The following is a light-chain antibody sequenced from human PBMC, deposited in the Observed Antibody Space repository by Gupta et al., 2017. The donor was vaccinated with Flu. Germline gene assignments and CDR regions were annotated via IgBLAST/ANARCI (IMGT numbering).Light chain of an antibody. Sequence: QSALTQPRSVSASPGQSVTFSCTATTSDVGGYDYVSWYQHHPGKAPKLMIYNVNQRPSGLPDRFSGSKSGNTASLTIFGLPAEDDADYYCCSYAGSYSYIFGSGTSVSVL. CDR1: TSDVGGYDY. J-gene: IGLJ1*01. CDR2: NVN. CDR3: CSYAGSYSYI. V-gene: IGLV2-11*01.